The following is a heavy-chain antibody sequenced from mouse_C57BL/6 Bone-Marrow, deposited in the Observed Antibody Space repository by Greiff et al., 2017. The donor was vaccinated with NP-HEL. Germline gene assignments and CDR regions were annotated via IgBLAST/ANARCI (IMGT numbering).Heavy chain of an antibody. CDR2: IWSGGST. D-gene: IGHD2-4*01. Sequence: VKLMESGPGLVQPSQSLSITCTVSGFSLTSYGVHWVRQSPGKGLEWLGVIWSGGSTDYNAAFISRLSISKDNSKSQVFFKMNSLQADDTAIYYCARKDDYDEDAMDYWGQGTSVTVSS. V-gene: IGHV2-2*01. CDR1: GFSLTSYG. J-gene: IGHJ4*01. CDR3: ARKDDYDEDAMDY.